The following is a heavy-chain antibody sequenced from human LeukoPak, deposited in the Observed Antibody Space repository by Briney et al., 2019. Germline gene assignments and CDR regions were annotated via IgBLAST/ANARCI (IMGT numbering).Heavy chain of an antibody. CDR3: ARSRRVGNGEYPDY. J-gene: IGHJ4*02. CDR2: INPNTGDT. D-gene: IGHD3-10*01. CDR1: GYTFTGYY. Sequence: ASVKVSCKASGYTFTGYYMHWVRKTPGQGLEWMGWINPNTGDTNYGRKFQGSVTMTRDTSINTAYMELRSLRSDDTAVYDCARSRRVGNGEYPDYWGQGTLVTVSS. V-gene: IGHV1-2*02.